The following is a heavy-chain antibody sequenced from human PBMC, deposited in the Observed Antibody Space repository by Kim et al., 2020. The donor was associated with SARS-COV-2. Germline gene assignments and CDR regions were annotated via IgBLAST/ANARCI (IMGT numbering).Heavy chain of an antibody. CDR3: ARSQYSSGWYSAY. D-gene: IGHD6-19*01. CDR1: GDSVSSNIAA. CDR2: TYYRSKWYN. J-gene: IGHJ1*01. Sequence: SQTLSLTCGISGDSVSSNIAAWNWIRQSPSRGLEWLGRTYYRSKWYNDYAVSVKSRITINPDTSKNQFSLQLNSVTPEDTAVYYCARSQYSSGWYSAYWGQGTLGTVSS. V-gene: IGHV6-1*01.